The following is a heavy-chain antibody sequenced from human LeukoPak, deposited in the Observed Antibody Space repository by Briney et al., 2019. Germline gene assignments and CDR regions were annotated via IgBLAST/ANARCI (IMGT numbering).Heavy chain of an antibody. D-gene: IGHD2-2*01. J-gene: IGHJ4*02. CDR1: GFTFSSYS. CDR3: ANHLACGSTSCPPFDD. CDR2: ISSSSSYI. Sequence: GGSLRLSCAASGFTFSSYSMNWVRQAPGKGLEWVSSISSSSSYIYYADSVKGRFTISRDNAKSSLYLQMNSLRAEDTAVYYCANHLACGSTSCPPFDDWGQGTLATVSS. V-gene: IGHV3-21*01.